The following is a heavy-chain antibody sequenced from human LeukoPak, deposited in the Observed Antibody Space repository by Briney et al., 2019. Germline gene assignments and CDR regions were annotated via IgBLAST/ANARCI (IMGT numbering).Heavy chain of an antibody. CDR3: ATDRPMVRGVYTHT. Sequence: ASVKVSCKVSGYTLTELSMHWVRQAPGKGLEWMGGFDPEDGETIYAQKFQSRVTMTEDTSTDTAYMELSSLRSEDTAVYYCATDRPMVRGVYTHTWGQGTLVTVSS. V-gene: IGHV1-24*01. CDR2: FDPEDGET. D-gene: IGHD3-10*01. J-gene: IGHJ5*02. CDR1: GYTLTELS.